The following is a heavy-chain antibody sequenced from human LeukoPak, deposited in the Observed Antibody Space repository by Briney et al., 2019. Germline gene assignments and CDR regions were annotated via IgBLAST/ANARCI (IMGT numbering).Heavy chain of an antibody. CDR3: AREGYYDSSGSWYFDL. CDR1: GYSISSGDY. J-gene: IGHJ2*01. Sequence: SETLSLTCAVSGYSISSGDYWGWIRQPPGKGLAWIGSIYHSGSTYYNPSLKSRVTISVDTSKNQFSLKLSSVTAADTAVYYCAREGYYDSSGSWYFDLWGRGTLVTVSS. D-gene: IGHD3-22*01. CDR2: IYHSGST. V-gene: IGHV4-38-2*02.